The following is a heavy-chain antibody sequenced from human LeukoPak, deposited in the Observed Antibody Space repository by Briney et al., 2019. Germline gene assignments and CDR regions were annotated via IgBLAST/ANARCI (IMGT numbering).Heavy chain of an antibody. CDR3: AKAWYSSGWYGMDV. CDR1: GFTFSSYR. D-gene: IGHD6-19*01. CDR2: ISSSSSYI. Sequence: PGGSLSLSCAASGFTFSSYRMTWVRQAPGKGLEWVSSISSSSSYIYYADSVKGRFTISRDNAKNSLYLQMNSLRAEDTAEYYCAKAWYSSGWYGMDVWGQGTTVTVSS. J-gene: IGHJ6*02. V-gene: IGHV3-21*01.